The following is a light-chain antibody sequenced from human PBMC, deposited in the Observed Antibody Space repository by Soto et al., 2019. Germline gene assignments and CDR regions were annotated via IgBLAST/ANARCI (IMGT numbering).Light chain of an antibody. Sequence: EIVLTQSPATLSLSPGERATLSCRASQSVSNYLAWYQQKPGQTPRLLIYDASNRATGIPARFSGSGSGTDFTLTISSLEPEDFAVYYCQQRSNWPPWTFGQGTKVEIK. CDR3: QQRSNWPPWT. J-gene: IGKJ1*01. V-gene: IGKV3-11*01. CDR1: QSVSNY. CDR2: DAS.